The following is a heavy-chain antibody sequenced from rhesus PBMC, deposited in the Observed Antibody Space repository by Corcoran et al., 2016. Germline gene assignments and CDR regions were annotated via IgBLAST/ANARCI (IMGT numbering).Heavy chain of an antibody. D-gene: IGHD4-23*01. V-gene: IGHV4-99*02. Sequence: QVQLQESGPGLVKPSETLSLTCAVSGYSISSGYYWGWIRPPPGRGLGWIGYIGGSSGSTYNNPSLKSRVTMSKDTSKNQFSLKLSSVTAADTAVYYCAREYSNLYFDYWGQGVLVTVSS. CDR2: IGGSSGST. CDR1: GYSISSGYY. J-gene: IGHJ4*01. CDR3: AREYSNLYFDY.